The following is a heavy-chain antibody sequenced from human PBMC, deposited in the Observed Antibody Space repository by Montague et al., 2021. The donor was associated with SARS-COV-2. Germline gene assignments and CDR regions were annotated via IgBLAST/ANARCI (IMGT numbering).Heavy chain of an antibody. CDR3: SSDTDRELLNGTTTYGLGV. CDR2: MSDSGTA. D-gene: IGHD1-7*01. CDR1: GGSISTYC. Sequence: SETLSLTCSVSGGSISTYCWSWIRQPPGKGLELMGCMSDSGTAKYNPSLDSRGTIIIDKSKNQFSLKLSSVTPADTAQDYCSSDTDRELLNGTTTYGLGVWGQGTTVIVSS. J-gene: IGHJ6*02. V-gene: IGHV4-59*01.